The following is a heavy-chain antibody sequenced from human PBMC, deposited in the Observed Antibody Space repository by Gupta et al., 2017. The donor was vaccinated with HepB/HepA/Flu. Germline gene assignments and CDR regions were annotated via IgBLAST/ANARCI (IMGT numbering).Heavy chain of an antibody. J-gene: IGHJ4*02. V-gene: IGHV3-7*01. CDR1: GFTFSNYW. D-gene: IGHD3-10*01. Sequence: EVQLVESGGGLVQPGGSLRLSCAASGFTFSNYWMTWVRQAPGKGLEWVADITHFENRQYYVDSVKGRCTIARDNAKNSVYLQMSSLRAEDTAVDYCAGDLAAGTRGWGDWGQGTQVTVSS. CDR2: ITHFENRQ. CDR3: AGDLAAGTRGWGD.